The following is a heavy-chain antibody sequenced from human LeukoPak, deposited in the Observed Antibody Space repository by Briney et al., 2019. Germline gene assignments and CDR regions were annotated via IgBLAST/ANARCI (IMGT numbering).Heavy chain of an antibody. V-gene: IGHV4-4*07. CDR2: IYTSGST. CDR3: ARGGDGSGYDSVDY. D-gene: IGHD5-12*01. CDR1: GGSISSYY. Sequence: SETLSLTCTVSGGSISSYYWSWIRQPAGKGLEWIGRIYTSGSTNYNPSLKSRVTMSVDTSKNQFSLKLSSVTAADTAVYYCARGGDGSGYDSVDYWGQGTLVTVSS. J-gene: IGHJ4*02.